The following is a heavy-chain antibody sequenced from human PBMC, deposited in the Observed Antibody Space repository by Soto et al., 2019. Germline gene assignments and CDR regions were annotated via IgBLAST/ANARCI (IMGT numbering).Heavy chain of an antibody. CDR3: ASIRAEWKQEVKSGHWFDP. V-gene: IGHV1-69*12. CDR2: IIPIFETA. CDR1: GGTLTSYA. D-gene: IGHD3-3*01. J-gene: IGHJ5*02. Sequence: QVHLVQSGAEVKEPGSSVKISCKTSGGTLTSYAINWVRQAPGQGLEWMGGIIPIFETANSTQRFQDRVTITAYESTNTAYMELCSLGYEDTAIYYCASIRAEWKQEVKSGHWFDPLGQGTLVTVSS.